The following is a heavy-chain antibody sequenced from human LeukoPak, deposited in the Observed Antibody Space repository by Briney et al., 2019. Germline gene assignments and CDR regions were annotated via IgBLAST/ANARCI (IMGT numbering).Heavy chain of an antibody. Sequence: PGGSLRLSCSASGFTFSTYSMNWVRQAPGKGLEWVAVIWSDAREKYHADSVRGRFTISRDNSRDTLYLQMNSLRAEDTAVYFCARSRTTVTKDALDYWGQGTLVTVSS. V-gene: IGHV3-33*08. CDR1: GFTFSTYS. J-gene: IGHJ4*02. CDR2: IWSDAREK. CDR3: ARSRTTVTKDALDY. D-gene: IGHD4-17*01.